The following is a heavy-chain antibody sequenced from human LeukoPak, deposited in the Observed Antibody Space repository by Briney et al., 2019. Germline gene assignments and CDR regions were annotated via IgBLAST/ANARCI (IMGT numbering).Heavy chain of an antibody. V-gene: IGHV3-23*01. Sequence: GGSLRLSCAASGFTFSSYAMSWVRQAPGKGLEWVSAISGSGGSTYYADSVKGRFTISGDNSKNTLYLQMNSLRAEDTAVYYCAKVVIGESGAYYFDYWGQGTLVTVSS. CDR3: AKVVIGESGAYYFDY. CDR1: GFTFSSYA. CDR2: ISGSGGST. D-gene: IGHD3-10*01. J-gene: IGHJ4*02.